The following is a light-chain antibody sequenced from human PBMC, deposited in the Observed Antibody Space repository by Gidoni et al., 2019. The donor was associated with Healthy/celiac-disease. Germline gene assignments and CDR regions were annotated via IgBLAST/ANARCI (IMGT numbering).Light chain of an antibody. Sequence: DIVMTQSPDSLAVSLGERATINCKSSQSVLYSSNNKNYLAWYQQKPGQPPKRLIYWASTRESGVPDRFSGSGSGTDFTLTISSLQAEDVAVYYCQQYYSTPWTFGQGTEVEIK. CDR1: QSVLYSSNNKNY. V-gene: IGKV4-1*01. CDR2: WAS. J-gene: IGKJ1*01. CDR3: QQYYSTPWT.